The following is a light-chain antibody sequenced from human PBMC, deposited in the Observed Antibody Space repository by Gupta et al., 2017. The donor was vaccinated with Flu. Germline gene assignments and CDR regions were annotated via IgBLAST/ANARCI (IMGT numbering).Light chain of an antibody. CDR3: MQGTHWPLT. Sequence: DVVMTQSPLSLPVTLGQPASISCRSSQSLVYSDGNIYLNWFQQRPGQSPRRLIYKVSNRDSVVPDRFSGSGSGTDFTLKISRVEAEDVGVYYCMQGTHWPLTFGQGTRLEIK. J-gene: IGKJ5*01. CDR1: QSLVYSDGNIY. V-gene: IGKV2-30*01. CDR2: KVS.